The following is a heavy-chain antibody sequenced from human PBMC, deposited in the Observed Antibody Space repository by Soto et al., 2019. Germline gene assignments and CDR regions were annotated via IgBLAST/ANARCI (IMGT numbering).Heavy chain of an antibody. J-gene: IGHJ6*02. D-gene: IGHD3-16*01. CDR1: GYIFVNYG. V-gene: IGHV1-18*01. Sequence: QVQLVQSGDEVKKPGASVKVSCKASGYIFVNYGIAWVRQAPGQGLEWMGWISPYTGNTHSATKIQGRLTMTTDTSTSTAYMDLGSLTSHDTAVYYCVMVDNYVTPTPQDVWGQGTTITVS. CDR3: VMVDNYVTPTPQDV. CDR2: ISPYTGNT.